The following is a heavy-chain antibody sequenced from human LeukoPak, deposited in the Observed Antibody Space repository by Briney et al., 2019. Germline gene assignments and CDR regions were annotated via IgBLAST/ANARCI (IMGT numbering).Heavy chain of an antibody. Sequence: GGSLRLSCAASGFTFSSYAMRWVRQAPGKGLEWVAVISYDGSNKYYADSVKGRFTISRDNSKNTLYLQMNSLRAEDTAVYYCARGWYIDYWGQGTLVTVSS. D-gene: IGHD6-19*01. CDR3: ARGWYIDY. J-gene: IGHJ4*02. CDR2: ISYDGSNK. V-gene: IGHV3-30-3*01. CDR1: GFTFSSYA.